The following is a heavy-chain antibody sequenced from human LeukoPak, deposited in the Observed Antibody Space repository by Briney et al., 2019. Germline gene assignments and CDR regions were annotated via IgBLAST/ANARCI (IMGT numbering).Heavy chain of an antibody. Sequence: GGSLRLSCAASGFTFSSYAMSWVRQAPGKGLEWVSAISGSGGSTYYADSVKGRFTISRDNSKNTLYLQMNSLRAEDTAVYYCAKGSFRGYSYEVLWYWGQGTLVTDSS. J-gene: IGHJ4*02. CDR3: AKGSFRGYSYEVLWY. CDR2: ISGSGGST. CDR1: GFTFSSYA. D-gene: IGHD5-18*01. V-gene: IGHV3-23*01.